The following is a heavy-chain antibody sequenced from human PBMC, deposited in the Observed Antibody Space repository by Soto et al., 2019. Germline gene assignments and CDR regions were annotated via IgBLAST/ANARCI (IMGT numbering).Heavy chain of an antibody. Sequence: EVQLVESGGGLIQPGGSLRLSCAASGFTVSSKYMTWVRQAPGKGLEWVSVIYGGGTTYYADSVKGRSPISRDNSMNTLYLQVNSLRAEDTAVYYCVQPTGWPGFDFGGQGTLVTVSS. V-gene: IGHV3-53*01. D-gene: IGHD6-19*01. CDR1: GFTVSSKY. CDR2: IYGGGTT. J-gene: IGHJ4*02. CDR3: VQPTGWPGFDF.